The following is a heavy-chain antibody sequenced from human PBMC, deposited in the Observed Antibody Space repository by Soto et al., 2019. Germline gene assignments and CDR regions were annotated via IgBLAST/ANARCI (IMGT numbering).Heavy chain of an antibody. D-gene: IGHD1-26*01. CDR3: ARTVGAAYYFDF. V-gene: IGHV4-4*07. J-gene: IGHJ4*02. CDR2: VYMSGST. Sequence: QVQLQESGPGLLRPSETLSLTCTVSGDSMTKYYWSWIRQTAGKGLEWIGRVYMSGSTNYNPSLKSRVTMSIDTSNNHFSLDLKSVTAADTAVYFCARTVGAAYYFDFWGQGALVTVSS. CDR1: GDSMTKYY.